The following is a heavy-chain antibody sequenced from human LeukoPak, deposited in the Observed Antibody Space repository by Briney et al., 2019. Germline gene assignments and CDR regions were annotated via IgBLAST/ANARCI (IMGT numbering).Heavy chain of an antibody. V-gene: IGHV3-21*04. D-gene: IGHD6-6*01. Sequence: GGSLRLSCAASGFTFSSYSMNWVRQASGKGLEWVSSISSSSSYIYYADSVKGRFTISRDSAKSSLYLQMNTLRAEDMAFYYCAKALSSSFTGSSWEYWGQGTLVTVSS. CDR1: GFTFSSYS. CDR3: AKALSSSFTGSSWEY. CDR2: ISSSSSYI. J-gene: IGHJ4*02.